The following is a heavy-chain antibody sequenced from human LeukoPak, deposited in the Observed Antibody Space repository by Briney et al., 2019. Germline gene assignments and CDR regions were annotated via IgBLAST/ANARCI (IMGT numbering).Heavy chain of an antibody. CDR1: GGSISSSSYY. D-gene: IGHD2-2*01. J-gene: IGHJ6*03. CDR2: IYYSGST. CDR3: ARVNVRGYCSSTSCYYYYYMDV. V-gene: IGHV4-39*07. Sequence: SETLSLTCTVSGGSISSSSYYWGWIRQPPGKGLEWIGSIYYSGSTYYNPSLKRRFTIPVDTSKNQFSLKLSSVTAADTAVYYCARVNVRGYCSSTSCYYYYYMDVWGKGTTVTISS.